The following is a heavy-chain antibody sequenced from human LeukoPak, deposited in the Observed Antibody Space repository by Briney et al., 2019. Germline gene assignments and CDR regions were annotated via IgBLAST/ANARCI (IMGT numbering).Heavy chain of an antibody. D-gene: IGHD2-2*01. CDR3: ARLYCSSTRCPFDP. V-gene: IGHV3-48*03. CDR2: ISSSGSTI. Sequence: PGGSLRLSCAASGFTFSSYEMNWVRQAPGKGLEWVSYISSSGSTIYCADSVKGRFTISRDNAKNSLYLQMNSLRAEDTAVYYCARLYCSSTRCPFDPWGQGTLVTVSS. CDR1: GFTFSSYE. J-gene: IGHJ5*02.